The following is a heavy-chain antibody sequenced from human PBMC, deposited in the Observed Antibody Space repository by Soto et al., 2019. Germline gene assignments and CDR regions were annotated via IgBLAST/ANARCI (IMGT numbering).Heavy chain of an antibody. V-gene: IGHV1-18*01. Sequence: ASVKVSCKASGYTFTSYGISWVRQAPGQGLEWMGWISAYNGNTNYAQKLQGRVNMTTDTSTSTAYMELRSLRSDETAVYYCARECIRVREQSCFDYWGQGTLVTVSS. CDR3: ARECIRVREQSCFDY. D-gene: IGHD3-10*01. J-gene: IGHJ4*02. CDR2: ISAYNGNT. CDR1: GYTFTSYG.